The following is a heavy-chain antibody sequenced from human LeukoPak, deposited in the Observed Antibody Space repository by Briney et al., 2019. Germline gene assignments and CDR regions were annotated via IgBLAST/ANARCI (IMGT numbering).Heavy chain of an antibody. D-gene: IGHD6-13*01. CDR2: INPNSGGT. CDR3: ATRAAAGTSIDLYYYYVMDV. V-gene: IGHV1-2*02. Sequence: GASLKVSCKASGYTFTRYYMHWVRQAPGQGLEWMGWINPNSGGTNYAQTFQRRVTMTEDTSTDTAYMDLSSLRSEDTAVYYCATRAAAGTSIDLYYYYVMDVWGKGTTVTVSS. J-gene: IGHJ6*04. CDR1: GYTFTRYY.